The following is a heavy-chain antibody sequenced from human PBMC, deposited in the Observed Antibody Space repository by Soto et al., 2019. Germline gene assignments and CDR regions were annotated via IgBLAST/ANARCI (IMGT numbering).Heavy chain of an antibody. V-gene: IGHV3-23*01. D-gene: IGHD6-13*01. CDR2: ISGSGGST. Sequence: EVQLLESGGGLVQPGGSLRLSCAASGFTFSSYAMSWVRQAPGKGLEWVSAISGSGGSTYYADSVKGRFTISRDNSKNTLSLQMQRMRGEDTAVYYCAKKVGALAAAGAIDYWGQGTLVTVSS. CDR3: AKKVGALAAAGAIDY. J-gene: IGHJ4*02. CDR1: GFTFSSYA.